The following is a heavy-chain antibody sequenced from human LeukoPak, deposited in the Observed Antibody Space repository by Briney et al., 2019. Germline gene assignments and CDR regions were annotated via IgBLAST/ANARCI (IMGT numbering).Heavy chain of an antibody. D-gene: IGHD5-24*01. Sequence: PSQTLSLTCTVSGGSLSSDYWTWIRQPPGKRLQWIGYIYYSGSTNYNPSLKSRVTISVDTSKNQFSLKLSSVTAADTAVYYCARLGNRDGYNYFLDYWGQGIPVTVSS. CDR3: ARLGNRDGYNYFLDY. CDR2: IYYSGST. CDR1: GGSLSSDY. V-gene: IGHV4-59*08. J-gene: IGHJ4*02.